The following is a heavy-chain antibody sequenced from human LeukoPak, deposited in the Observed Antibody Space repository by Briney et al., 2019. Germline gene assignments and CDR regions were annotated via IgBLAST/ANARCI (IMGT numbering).Heavy chain of an antibody. D-gene: IGHD3-3*01. CDR1: GGSVSGYY. Sequence: PSETLSLTCAVYGGSVSGYYWSWIRQPPEKGLEWIGEISHRGRTHYTPSLQSRVTMSVDTSKSQFALNLNSVTAADTAVYYCARVPLRFLEPFDYWGQGILVTVSS. CDR2: ISHRGRT. CDR3: ARVPLRFLEPFDY. V-gene: IGHV4-34*01. J-gene: IGHJ4*02.